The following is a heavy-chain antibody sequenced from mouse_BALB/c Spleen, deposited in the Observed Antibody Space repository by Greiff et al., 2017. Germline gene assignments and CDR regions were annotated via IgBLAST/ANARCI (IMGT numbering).Heavy chain of an antibody. D-gene: IGHD1-1*01. CDR3: ARDGGSSYYWYFDV. Sequence: VQGVESGPGLVAPSQSLSITCTVSGFSLTSYGVHWVRQPPGKGLEWLGVIWAGGSTNYNSALMSRLSISKDNSKSQVFLKMNSLQTDDTAMYYCARDGGSSYYWYFDVWGAGTTVTVSS. CDR2: IWAGGST. CDR1: GFSLTSYG. J-gene: IGHJ1*01. V-gene: IGHV2-9*02.